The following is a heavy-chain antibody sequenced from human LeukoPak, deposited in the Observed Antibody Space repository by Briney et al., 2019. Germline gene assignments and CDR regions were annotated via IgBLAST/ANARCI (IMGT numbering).Heavy chain of an antibody. V-gene: IGHV4-39*05. D-gene: IGHD6-19*01. CDR3: ATTSSMAVAFDY. CDR2: IYYSGST. J-gene: IGHJ4*02. CDR1: GGSISSSSYY. Sequence: SETPSLTCTVSGGSISSSSYYWGWIRQPPGKGLEWIGSIYYSGSTYYNPSLKSRVTISVDTSKSQFSLKLSSVTAADTAVYYCATTSSMAVAFDYWGQGTLVTVSS.